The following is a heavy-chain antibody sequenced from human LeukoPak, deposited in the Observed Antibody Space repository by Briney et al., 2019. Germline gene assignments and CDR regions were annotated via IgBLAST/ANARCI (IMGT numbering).Heavy chain of an antibody. CDR1: GFTFSNYA. D-gene: IGHD3-10*01. CDR3: ARTGGSGSSY. Sequence: GGSLRLSCAASGFTFSNYAMSWVRQAPGKGLEWVSSISSSSSYIYYADSVKGRFTISRDNAKNSLYLQMNSLRAEDTAVYYCARTGGSGSSYWGQGTLVTVSS. V-gene: IGHV3-21*01. CDR2: ISSSSSYI. J-gene: IGHJ4*02.